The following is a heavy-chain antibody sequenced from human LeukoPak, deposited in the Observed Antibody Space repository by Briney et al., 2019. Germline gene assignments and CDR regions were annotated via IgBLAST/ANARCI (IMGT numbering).Heavy chain of an antibody. CDR2: IQYAGSDK. CDR3: ATYYDFWSGYSRSYYFDY. CDR1: GFTLNSYG. J-gene: IGHJ4*02. D-gene: IGHD3-3*01. Sequence: GGSLRLSCAASGFTLNSYGMHWVRQAPGKGLEWVAFIQYAGSDKYYADSVKGRFTISRDNSKNTLYLQMNSLRAEDTAVYYCATYYDFWSGYSRSYYFDYWGQGTLVTVSS. V-gene: IGHV3-30*02.